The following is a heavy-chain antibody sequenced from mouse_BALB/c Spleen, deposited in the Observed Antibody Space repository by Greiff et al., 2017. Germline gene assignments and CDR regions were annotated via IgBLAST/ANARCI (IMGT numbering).Heavy chain of an antibody. CDR2: IRNKANGYTT. J-gene: IGHJ2*01. CDR1: GFTFTDYY. D-gene: IGHD2-3*01. CDR3: ARDKRGDGYYSLDY. Sequence: DVMLVESGGGLVQPGGSLRLSCATSGFTFTDYYMSWVRQPPGKALELLGFIRNKANGYTTEYSASVKGLFTISRDNSQRNLYLQMNTLKAEDSATYYCARDKRGDGYYSLDYWGQGTTLTVSS. V-gene: IGHV7-3*02.